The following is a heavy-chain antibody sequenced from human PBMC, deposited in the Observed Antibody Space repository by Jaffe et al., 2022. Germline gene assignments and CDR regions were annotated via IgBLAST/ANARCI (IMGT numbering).Heavy chain of an antibody. CDR3: AKDTGDFGY. CDR2: IRYDGSNK. V-gene: IGHV3-30*02. Sequence: QVQLVESGGGVVQPGGSLRLSCAASGFTFSSYGMHWVRQAPGKGLEWVAFIRYDGSNKYYADSVKGRFTISRDNSKNTLYLQMNSLRAEDTAVYYCAKDTGDFGYWGQGTLVTVSS. CDR1: GFTFSSYG. D-gene: IGHD7-27*01. J-gene: IGHJ4*02.